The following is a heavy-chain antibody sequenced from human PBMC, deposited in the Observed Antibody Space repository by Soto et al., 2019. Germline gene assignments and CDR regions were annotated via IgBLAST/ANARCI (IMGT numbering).Heavy chain of an antibody. CDR3: ARANYGDYHDY. CDR1: GFTFSGYA. CDR2: MSYNGGTI. Sequence: HPGGSLRLSCEASGFTFSGYALHWVRQAPGKGLEWVAVMSYNGGTIYYADSVKGRFTISRDNSKNTFYLQLTSLRAEDTAVYYCARANYGDYHDYWGQGTLVTVSS. D-gene: IGHD4-17*01. V-gene: IGHV3-30-3*01. J-gene: IGHJ4*02.